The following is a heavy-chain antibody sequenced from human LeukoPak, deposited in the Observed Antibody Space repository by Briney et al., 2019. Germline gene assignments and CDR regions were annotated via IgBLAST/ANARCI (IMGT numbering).Heavy chain of an antibody. CDR3: ARGQIVVVETPPNAFDY. D-gene: IGHD3-22*01. CDR1: GGSFSGYY. Sequence: SETLSLTCAVYGGSFSGYYWSWIRQPPGKGLEWIGEINHSGGTNYNPSLKSRVTISVDTSKNQFSLKLSSVTAADTAVYYCARGQIVVVETPPNAFDYWGQGTLVTVSS. CDR2: INHSGGT. J-gene: IGHJ4*02. V-gene: IGHV4-34*01.